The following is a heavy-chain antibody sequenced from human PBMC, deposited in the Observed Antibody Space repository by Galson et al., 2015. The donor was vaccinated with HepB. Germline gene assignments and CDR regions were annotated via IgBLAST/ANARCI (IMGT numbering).Heavy chain of an antibody. Sequence: SLRLSCAASGFTFSTYRMNWVRQAPGKGLEWISYISSGSGTIHYADSVKGRFTISRDNAKNSLYLQMNSLRAEDTAVYYCAREEYYESSDYYLSDYWGQGTLVTVSP. CDR2: ISSGSGTI. J-gene: IGHJ4*02. CDR1: GFTFSTYR. D-gene: IGHD3-22*01. CDR3: AREEYYESSDYYLSDY. V-gene: IGHV3-48*04.